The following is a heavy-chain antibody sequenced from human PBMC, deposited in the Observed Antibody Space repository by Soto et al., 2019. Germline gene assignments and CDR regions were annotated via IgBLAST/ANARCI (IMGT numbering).Heavy chain of an antibody. CDR3: ARARPQVSGSYFAYYFDY. D-gene: IGHD1-26*01. V-gene: IGHV1-69*13. J-gene: IGHJ4*02. Sequence: ASVKVSCKASGGTFSSYAISWVRQAPGQGLEWMGGIIPIFGTANYAQKFQGRVTITADESTSTAYMELSSLRSEDTAVYYCARARPQVSGSYFAYYFDYWGQGTLVTVSS. CDR2: IIPIFGTA. CDR1: GGTFSSYA.